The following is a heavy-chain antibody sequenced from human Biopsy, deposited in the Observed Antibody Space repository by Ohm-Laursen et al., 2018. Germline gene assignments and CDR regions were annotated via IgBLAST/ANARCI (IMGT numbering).Heavy chain of an antibody. J-gene: IGHJ6*02. CDR1: GDTFSRSA. V-gene: IGHV1-69*04. D-gene: IGHD3-10*01. CDR2: IIPIVGIT. CDR3: ARGGSGSGYYGMDV. Sequence: SVKVSCKASGDTFSRSAFFWVRQAPGQGLVYLGRIIPIVGITNHAQTFQGRITLTADKSTFMVYMELSRLRSDDTAIYYCARGGSGSGYYGMDVWGQGATVSDSS.